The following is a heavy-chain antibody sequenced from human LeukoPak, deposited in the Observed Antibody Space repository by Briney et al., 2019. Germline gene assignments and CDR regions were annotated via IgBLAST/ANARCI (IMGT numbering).Heavy chain of an antibody. CDR3: ARTVVVVAANDAFDI. J-gene: IGHJ3*02. D-gene: IGHD2-15*01. V-gene: IGHV5-51*01. Sequence: GESLKISCKGSGYSFTSYWIGWVRQMPGKGLEWIGIIYPGDSDTRYSPSFQGQVTISADKSISTAYLQWSSLKASDTAMYYCARTVVVVAANDAFDIWGQGTMVTVSS. CDR1: GYSFTSYW. CDR2: IYPGDSDT.